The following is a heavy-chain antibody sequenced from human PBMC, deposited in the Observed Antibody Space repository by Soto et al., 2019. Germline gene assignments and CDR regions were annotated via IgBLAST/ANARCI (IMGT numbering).Heavy chain of an antibody. CDR1: GFTFSSYA. CDR3: AKDRQWLATSAEYFQH. CDR2: ISGSGGST. J-gene: IGHJ1*01. V-gene: IGHV3-23*01. D-gene: IGHD6-19*01. Sequence: LRLSCAASGFTFSSYAMSWVRQAPWKGLEWVSVISGSGGSTSYALSVKGRFTISRDNSKNTLYLQMNSLRAEDTAVYYCAKDRQWLATSAEYFQHWGQGTLVTVSS.